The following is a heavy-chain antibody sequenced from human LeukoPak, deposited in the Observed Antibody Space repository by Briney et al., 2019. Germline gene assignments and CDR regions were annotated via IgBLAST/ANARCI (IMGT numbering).Heavy chain of an antibody. CDR1: VFTFSSYG. Sequence: PGGSLRLSCAASVFTFSSYGMYWVRQAPGKGLDWVAVIWYDGSHKSYANSVKGRFTISRDNPKNILYLQMSSLRADDTAVYYCARDRGYSSSWSFGKHYYMDVWGKGTTVTVSS. CDR3: ARDRGYSSSWSFGKHYYMDV. J-gene: IGHJ6*03. CDR2: IWYDGSHK. D-gene: IGHD6-13*01. V-gene: IGHV3-33*07.